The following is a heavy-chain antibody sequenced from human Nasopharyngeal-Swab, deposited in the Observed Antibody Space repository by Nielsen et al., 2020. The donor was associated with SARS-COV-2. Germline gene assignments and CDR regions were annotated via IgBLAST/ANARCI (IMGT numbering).Heavy chain of an antibody. D-gene: IGHD2-2*01. Sequence: SETLSLTCSLNGVSFSGYHWGWIRQSPGKRLEWIGDITRSGNTNYNPALKSRVIMSVATSKDEFSLKLTSVTAADTAIYFCARVNNGGGIVPASYSLCMDVWGKGTSVAVSS. J-gene: IGHJ6*03. CDR1: GVSFSGYH. CDR2: ITRSGNT. V-gene: IGHV4-34*01. CDR3: ARVNNGGGIVPASYSLCMDV.